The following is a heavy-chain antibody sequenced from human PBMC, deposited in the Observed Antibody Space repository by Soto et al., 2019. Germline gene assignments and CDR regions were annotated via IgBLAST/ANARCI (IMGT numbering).Heavy chain of an antibody. V-gene: IGHV3-30*18. CDR1: GFTFTSYG. Sequence: QVQLVESGGGVVQPGRSLRLSCAASGFTFTSYGMHWVRQAPGKGLEWVAVISSDGTNKRYADSVKGRFTISRDNSKNTLYQQMNSLRAEDTAVYYCAKHSGTEGAFDIWGQGTMVTVSS. CDR3: AKHSGTEGAFDI. CDR2: ISSDGTNK. D-gene: IGHD1-26*01. J-gene: IGHJ3*02.